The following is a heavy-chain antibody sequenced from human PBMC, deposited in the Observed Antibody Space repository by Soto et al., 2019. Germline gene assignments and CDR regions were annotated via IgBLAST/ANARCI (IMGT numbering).Heavy chain of an antibody. CDR1: SGSISSSNW. V-gene: IGHV4-4*02. CDR3: ARGLLWFGELSAVFDI. J-gene: IGHJ3*02. CDR2: IYHSGST. Sequence: QVQLQESGPGLVKPSGTLSLTCAVSSGSISSSNWWSWVRQPPGKGLEWIGEIYHSGSTNYNPSLKSRVTISVDTSKNQFSLKLSSVTAADTAVYYCARGLLWFGELSAVFDIWGQGTMVTVSS. D-gene: IGHD3-10*01.